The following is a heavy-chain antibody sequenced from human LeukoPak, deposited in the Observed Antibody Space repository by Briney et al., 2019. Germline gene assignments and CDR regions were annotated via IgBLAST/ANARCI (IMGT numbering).Heavy chain of an antibody. Sequence: GGSLRLYCAASGFTFSSYGMHWVRQAPGKGLEWVGFIRYDGSNKYYADSVKGRFTISRDNSKNTLYLQMNSLRAEDTAVYYCASRIVGAIDDAFDISGQGTMVTVSS. V-gene: IGHV3-30*02. CDR3: ASRIVGAIDDAFDI. CDR2: IRYDGSNK. CDR1: GFTFSSYG. J-gene: IGHJ3*02. D-gene: IGHD1-26*01.